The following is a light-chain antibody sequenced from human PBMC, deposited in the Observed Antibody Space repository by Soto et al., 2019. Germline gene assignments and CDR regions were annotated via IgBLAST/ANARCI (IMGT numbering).Light chain of an antibody. CDR2: EVT. CDR1: SSDVGAYNY. Sequence: QSVLTQPPSASGFPGQSVTISCTGTSSDVGAYNYVSWYQQHAGKAPKLVIYEVTKRPSGVPDRFSGSKSANTASLTVSGLQAEDEADYYCSSFASSNTWVFGGGTKVTVL. CDR3: SSFASSNTWV. J-gene: IGLJ3*02. V-gene: IGLV2-8*01.